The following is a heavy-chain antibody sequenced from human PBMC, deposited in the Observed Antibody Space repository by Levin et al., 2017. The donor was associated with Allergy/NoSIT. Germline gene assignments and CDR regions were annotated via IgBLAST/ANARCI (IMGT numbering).Heavy chain of an antibody. D-gene: IGHD6-19*01. V-gene: IGHV3-23*01. J-gene: IGHJ3*02. Sequence: LSLPCAASGFTFSSYAMSWVRQAPGKGLEWVSVISSSGGSTYYADSVKGRFTISRDNSKNTLYLQMNSLRAEDTAVYYCAKLTMTVAGTNAFDIWGQGTMVTVSS. CDR2: ISSSGGST. CDR1: GFTFSSYA. CDR3: AKLTMTVAGTNAFDI.